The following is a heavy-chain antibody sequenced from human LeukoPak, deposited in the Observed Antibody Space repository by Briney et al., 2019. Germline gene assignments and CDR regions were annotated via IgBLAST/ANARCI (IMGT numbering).Heavy chain of an antibody. D-gene: IGHD3-10*01. CDR2: IYYSGST. Sequence: SETLSLTCTVSGGSISSSSYYWGWIRQPPGKGLVWIGSIYYSGSTYYNPSLKSRVTISVDTSKNQFSRKLSSVTAADTAVYYCARTTPVTAGIDYWGQGTLVTVSS. J-gene: IGHJ4*02. CDR1: GGSISSSSYY. V-gene: IGHV4-39*01. CDR3: ARTTPVTAGIDY.